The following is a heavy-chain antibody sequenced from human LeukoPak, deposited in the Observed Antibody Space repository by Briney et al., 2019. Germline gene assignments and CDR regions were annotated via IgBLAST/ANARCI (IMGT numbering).Heavy chain of an antibody. D-gene: IGHD1-26*01. J-gene: IGHJ6*03. Sequence: PGGSLRLSCAASGFTFSSYAMHWVRQAPGKGLEWVAVISYDGSNKYYADSAKGRFTISRDNSKNTLYLQMNSLRAEDTAVYYCAKSGSSTYYYYYYMDVWGKGTTVTVSS. CDR3: AKSGSSTYYYYYYMDV. CDR1: GFTFSSYA. CDR2: ISYDGSNK. V-gene: IGHV3-30*01.